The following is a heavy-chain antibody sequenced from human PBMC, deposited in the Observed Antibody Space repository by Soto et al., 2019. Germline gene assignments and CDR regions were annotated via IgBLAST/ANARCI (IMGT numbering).Heavy chain of an antibody. CDR1: GGTFSSYT. J-gene: IGHJ4*02. Sequence: QVQLVQSGAEVKKPGSSVKVSCKASGGTFSSYTISWVRQAPGQGLEWMGRIIPILGIANYAQKFQGRVTITADKSTSTAYMELSSLRSEDTAVYYCARAREGSSWHDYWGQGTLVTVSS. D-gene: IGHD6-13*01. CDR3: ARAREGSSWHDY. CDR2: IIPILGIA. V-gene: IGHV1-69*02.